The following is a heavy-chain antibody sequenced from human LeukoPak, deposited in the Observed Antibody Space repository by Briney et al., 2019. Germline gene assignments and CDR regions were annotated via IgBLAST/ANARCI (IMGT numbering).Heavy chain of an antibody. J-gene: IGHJ4*02. Sequence: PGGSLRLSCVASGFTFSSYWMSWVRQAPGKGLEWVANIKHDGSDKYYVDSVKGRFTISRDNAENSLYLQMNSLRAEDTAMYYCARSQSLGYWGQGTLVTVSS. CDR1: GFTFSSYW. CDR3: ARSQSLGY. CDR2: IKHDGSDK. V-gene: IGHV3-7*04.